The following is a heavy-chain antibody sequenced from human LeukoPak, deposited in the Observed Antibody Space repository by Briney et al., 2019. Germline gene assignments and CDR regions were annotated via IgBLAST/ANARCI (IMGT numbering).Heavy chain of an antibody. J-gene: IGHJ4*02. V-gene: IGHV3-23*01. CDR3: AKGLYSGSDGYYFDY. Sequence: GGSLRLSCAASGFTFSSYDMSWVRQAPGKGLEWVSAISGSGGSTYYADSVKGRFTISRDNSKNTLYLQMNSLRAEDTAVYYCAKGLYSGSDGYYFDYWGQGTLVTVSS. D-gene: IGHD1-26*01. CDR2: ISGSGGST. CDR1: GFTFSSYD.